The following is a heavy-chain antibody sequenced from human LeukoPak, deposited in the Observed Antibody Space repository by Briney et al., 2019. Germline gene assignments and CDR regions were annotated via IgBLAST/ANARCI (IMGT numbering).Heavy chain of an antibody. Sequence: PSETLSLTCTVSGGSISSYYWSWIRQPPGKGLEWIGYTYYSGSTNYNPSLKSRVTISVDTSKNQFSLKLSSVTAADTAVYYCARELSYSSGWSQFDYWGQGTLVTVSS. V-gene: IGHV4-59*01. D-gene: IGHD6-19*01. CDR1: GGSISSYY. CDR3: ARELSYSSGWSQFDY. CDR2: TYYSGST. J-gene: IGHJ4*02.